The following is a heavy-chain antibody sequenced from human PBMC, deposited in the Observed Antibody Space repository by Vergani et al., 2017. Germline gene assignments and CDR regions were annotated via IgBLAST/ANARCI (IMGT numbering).Heavy chain of an antibody. J-gene: IGHJ6*01. D-gene: IGHD4-17*01. CDR2: VDPEDGET. Sequence: EVQLVQSGAEVKKPGATMKISCKVSGYTFTDHYMHWVKQAPGKGLEWMGLVDPEDGETIYAEKFKGRVTIAADTSTDTAHLELSSLRSEDTAVYYCATPQSVTTGGMEVWGQGTKVIVCS. CDR1: GYTFTDHY. CDR3: ATPQSVTTGGMEV. V-gene: IGHV1-69-2*01.